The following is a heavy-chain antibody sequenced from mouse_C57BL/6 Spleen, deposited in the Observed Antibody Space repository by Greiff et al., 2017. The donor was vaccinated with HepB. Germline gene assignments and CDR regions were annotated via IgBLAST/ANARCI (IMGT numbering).Heavy chain of an antibody. V-gene: IGHV1-69*01. J-gene: IGHJ3*01. Sequence: QLQQPGAELVMPGASVKLSCKASGYTFTSYWMHWVKQRPGQGLEWIGEIDPSDSYTNYNQKFKGKSTLTVDKSSSTAYMQLSSLTSEDSAVYYCARDTTVLEGFAYWGQGTLVTVSA. CDR3: ARDTTVLEGFAY. D-gene: IGHD1-1*01. CDR2: IDPSDSYT. CDR1: GYTFTSYW.